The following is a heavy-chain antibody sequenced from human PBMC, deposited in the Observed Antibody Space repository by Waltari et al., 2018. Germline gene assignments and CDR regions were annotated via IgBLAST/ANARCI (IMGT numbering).Heavy chain of an antibody. V-gene: IGHV3-74*01. CDR3: ARDLGGSGSD. CDR2: IDTHGSRT. Sequence: EVQLVESGGGLIQPGGSLRLSCSASGFPFSPSWLHWVRKVPGKGLVWVSRIDTHGSRTDYADSVKGRFTISRDNAKNTLYLQMNSLRVEDTALYYCARDLGGSGSDWGQGTLVTVSS. CDR1: GFPFSPSW. J-gene: IGHJ4*02. D-gene: IGHD1-26*01.